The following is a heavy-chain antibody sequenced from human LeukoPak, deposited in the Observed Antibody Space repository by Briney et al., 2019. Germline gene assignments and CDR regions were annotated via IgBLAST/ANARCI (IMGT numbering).Heavy chain of an antibody. CDR3: ARYRNYYDSSGYPDAFDI. J-gene: IGHJ3*02. Sequence: PSETLSLTCTVSAGSISSYYWSWLRQPAGKGLEWIGRIYTSGSTNYNPSLKSRGTMSVDTSKNQFSLKLSSVTAADTAVYYCARYRNYYDSSGYPDAFDIWGQGTMVTVSS. CDR2: IYTSGST. CDR1: AGSISSYY. V-gene: IGHV4-4*07. D-gene: IGHD3-22*01.